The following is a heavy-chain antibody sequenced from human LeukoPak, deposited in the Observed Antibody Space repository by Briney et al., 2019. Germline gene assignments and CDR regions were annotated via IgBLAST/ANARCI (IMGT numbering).Heavy chain of an antibody. CDR2: VYYSGGA. D-gene: IGHD3-10*01. CDR3: ARSSDTIYYDY. J-gene: IGHJ4*02. Sequence: SETLSLTCTVSGGSISIYYWSWIRQPPGKGLEWIGYVYYSGGADYNPSLKSRVTISVDTSRDQFSLNLRSVAAADTAAYYCARSSDTIYYDYWGQGTLVTVSS. CDR1: GGSISIYY. V-gene: IGHV4-59*01.